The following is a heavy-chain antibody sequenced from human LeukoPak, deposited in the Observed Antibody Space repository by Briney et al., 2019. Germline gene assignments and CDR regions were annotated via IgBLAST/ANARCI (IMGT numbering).Heavy chain of an antibody. J-gene: IGHJ4*02. CDR2: IYTGDVT. CDR1: GFRVSSND. V-gene: IGHV3-53*01. D-gene: IGHD4/OR15-4a*01. Sequence: GGSLRLSCAVSGFRVSSNDMRWVRQAPGKGLEWISLIYTGDVTYYADSVEGRFTISTDNSKNILFLQMHSLTAEHTALYYCPRERDYATNIAYWGQGTLVTVSS. CDR3: PRERDYATNIAY.